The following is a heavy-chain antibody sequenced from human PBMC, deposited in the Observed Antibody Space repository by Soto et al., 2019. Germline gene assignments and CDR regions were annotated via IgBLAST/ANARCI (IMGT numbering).Heavy chain of an antibody. CDR1: GASVSHGY. J-gene: IGHJ5*02. CDR2: MYFGGSF. D-gene: IGHD3-22*01. Sequence: QMQLQASGPGLVKPSETLSLTCNVSGASVSHGYWSWIRQPPGKGLEWIGFMYFGGSFNYNPSLTXXAXXSVETSKNQFSMKLTSVTASDTAVYYCARSYYDSTGFAVDPWGQGTLVTV. CDR3: ARSYYDSTGFAVDP. V-gene: IGHV4-59*02.